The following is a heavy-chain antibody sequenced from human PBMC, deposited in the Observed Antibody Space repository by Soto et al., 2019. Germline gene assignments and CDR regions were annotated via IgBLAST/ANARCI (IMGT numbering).Heavy chain of an antibody. CDR2: ISGGGTGT. D-gene: IGHD3-22*01. CDR1: GFSFNNYA. Sequence: PGGSLRLSCAVSGFSFNNYAMNWVRLAPGKGLEWVSSISGGGTGTYSADAVRGRFTISSGKSRNTVYLQMSSLRAEDTAVYYCAKGHYYDNVGNWVANQAFDSWGQGSLVTVSS. J-gene: IGHJ4*02. V-gene: IGHV3-23*01. CDR3: AKGHYYDNVGNWVANQAFDS.